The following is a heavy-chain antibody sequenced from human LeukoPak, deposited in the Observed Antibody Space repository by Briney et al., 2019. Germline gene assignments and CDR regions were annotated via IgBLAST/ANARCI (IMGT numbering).Heavy chain of an antibody. CDR1: GGSVSSGSYY. D-gene: IGHD5-18*01. Sequence: SETLSLTCTVSGGSVSSGSYYWSWIRQPPGKGLEWIGYIYYSGSTNYNPSLKSRVTISVDTSKNQFSLKLSSVTAADTAVYYCAREWIPTTGWFDPWGQGTLVTVSS. CDR3: AREWIPTTGWFDP. V-gene: IGHV4-61*01. J-gene: IGHJ5*02. CDR2: IYYSGST.